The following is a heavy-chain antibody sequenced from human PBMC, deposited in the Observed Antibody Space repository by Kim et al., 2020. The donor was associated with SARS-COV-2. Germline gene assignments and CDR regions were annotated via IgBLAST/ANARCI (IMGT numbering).Heavy chain of an antibody. CDR3: AKHYGNYFDY. D-gene: IGHD3-16*01. V-gene: IGHV3-23*03. J-gene: IGHJ4*02. CDR2: T. Sequence: TPYIESVKGRFTVSRDNSKNTLYLKMNSLRAEDTAVYYCAKHYGNYFDYWGQGTLVTVSS.